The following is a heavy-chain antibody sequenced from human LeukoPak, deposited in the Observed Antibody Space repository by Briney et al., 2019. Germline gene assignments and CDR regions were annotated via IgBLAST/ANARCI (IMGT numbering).Heavy chain of an antibody. CDR1: GFIFSSSW. CDR2: IWYGGSNK. CDR3: AKDRSDSSTWYAGSH. J-gene: IGHJ1*01. V-gene: IGHV3-33*06. Sequence: PGGSLRLSCEASGFIFSSSWMTWVRQAPGKGLEWVAVIWYGGSNKYYADSVKGRFTISRDNSKNTLYLQMNSMRAEDTAVYYCAKDRSDSSTWYAGSHWGQGTLVTVSS. D-gene: IGHD6-13*01.